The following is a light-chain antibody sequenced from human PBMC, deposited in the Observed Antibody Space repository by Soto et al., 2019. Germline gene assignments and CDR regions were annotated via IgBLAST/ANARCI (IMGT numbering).Light chain of an antibody. V-gene: IGLV2-14*03. CDR3: SSYTTGRTDVV. CDR1: AYDY. J-gene: IGLJ2*01. CDR2: DVT. Sequence: QSALTQPASVSGSPGQSITISCTGAYDYVSWYQQRPGKAPKLMIYDVTARPSGVSDRFSGSKSGNTASLTISGLQAEDEADYYCSSYTTGRTDVVFGGGTQLTVL.